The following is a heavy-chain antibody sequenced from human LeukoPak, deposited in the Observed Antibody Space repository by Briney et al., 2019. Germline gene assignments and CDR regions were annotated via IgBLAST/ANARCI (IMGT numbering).Heavy chain of an antibody. J-gene: IGHJ4*02. Sequence: GGSLRLSCAASGFTFSSYSMNWVRQAPGKGLEWVSYISSSSSAIYYADSVKGRFTISRDNAKNSLYLQMNSLRAEDTAVYYCARPHETGWLQSLDYWGQGTLVTVSS. D-gene: IGHD5-24*01. CDR3: ARPHETGWLQSLDY. V-gene: IGHV3-48*01. CDR1: GFTFSSYS. CDR2: ISSSSSAI.